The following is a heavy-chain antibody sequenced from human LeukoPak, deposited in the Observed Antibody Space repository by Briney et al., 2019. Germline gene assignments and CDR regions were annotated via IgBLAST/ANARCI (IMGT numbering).Heavy chain of an antibody. V-gene: IGHV3-66*02. D-gene: IGHD1-14*01. J-gene: IGHJ4*02. CDR1: AFNVSNNY. CDR2: IYSGGTT. Sequence: GGSLRLSCAASAFNVSNNYMSWVRQAPGKGLEWVSVIYSGGTTYYADSVKGRFTISRDNSKNTLYLQMNSLKTEDTAVYYCAKDSRYYYVDYWGQGTLVTVSS. CDR3: AKDSRYYYVDY.